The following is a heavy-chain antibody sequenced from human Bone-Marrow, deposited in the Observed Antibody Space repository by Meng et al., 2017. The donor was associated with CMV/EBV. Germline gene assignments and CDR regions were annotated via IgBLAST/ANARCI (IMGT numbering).Heavy chain of an antibody. CDR3: ARTTTVTKTFDY. CDR2: IYYSGST. J-gene: IGHJ4*02. V-gene: IGHV4-31*03. D-gene: IGHD4-17*01. Sequence: TVSGGSISSGGYYWSWIRQHPGKGLEWIGYIYYSGSTYYNPSLKRRVTISVDTSKNQFSLKLSSVTAADTAVYYCARTTTVTKTFDYWGQGTLVTVSS. CDR1: GGSISSGGYY.